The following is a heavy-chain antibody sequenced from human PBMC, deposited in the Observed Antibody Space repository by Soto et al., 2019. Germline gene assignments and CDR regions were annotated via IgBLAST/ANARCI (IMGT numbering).Heavy chain of an antibody. J-gene: IGHJ4*02. CDR1: GFTCSSDW. V-gene: IGHV3-74*01. CDR3: ARDRGWSLFDY. Sequence: GGSLRLSCEASGFTCSSDWMYWVRQAPGKGLVWVSRTKSDGSDKSYAETVKGRFTISRDNAKNTLYMQMNSLSAADTAVYHGARDRGWSLFDYWGKGTLVTV. D-gene: IGHD6-19*01. CDR2: TKSDGSDK.